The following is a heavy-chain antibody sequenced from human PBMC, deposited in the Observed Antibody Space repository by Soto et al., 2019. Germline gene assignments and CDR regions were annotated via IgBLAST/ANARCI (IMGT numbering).Heavy chain of an antibody. CDR2: IIPILGIA. CDR3: ATGYNILASFDY. J-gene: IGHJ4*02. Sequence: SVKVSCKASGGTFSSYTISWVRQAPGQGLEWMGRIIPILGIANYAQKFQGRVTITADKSTSTAYMELSSLRSEDTAVYYCATGYNILASFDYWGQGTLVTVSS. CDR1: GGTFSSYT. V-gene: IGHV1-69*02. D-gene: IGHD3-9*01.